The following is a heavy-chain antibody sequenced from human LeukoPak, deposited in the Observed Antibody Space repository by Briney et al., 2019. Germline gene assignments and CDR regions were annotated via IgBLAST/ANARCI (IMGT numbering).Heavy chain of an antibody. V-gene: IGHV3-30-3*01. J-gene: IGHJ4*02. CDR1: GFTFSSYA. CDR2: ISYDGSNK. Sequence: GRSLRLSCAASGFTFSSYAMHWVRQAPGKGLEWVAVISYDGSNKYYADSVKGRFTISRDNSKNTLYLQMNSLRAEDTAVNYCARGEYYFDYWGQGTLVTVSS. CDR3: ARGEYYFDY.